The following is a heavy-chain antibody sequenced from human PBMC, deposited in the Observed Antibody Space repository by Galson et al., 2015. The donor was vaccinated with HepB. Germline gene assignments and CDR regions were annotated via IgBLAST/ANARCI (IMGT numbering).Heavy chain of an antibody. J-gene: IGHJ6*03. D-gene: IGHD3-10*01. CDR3: ARGATMVPGSYYYYMDV. CDR1: GGSFSGYY. V-gene: IGHV4-34*01. CDR2: INHSGST. Sequence: ETLSLTCAVYGGSFSGYYWSWIRQPPGKGLEWIGEINHSGSTNYNPSLKSRVTISVDTSKNQFSLKLSSVTAADTAVYYCARGATMVPGSYYYYMDVWGKGTTVTVSS.